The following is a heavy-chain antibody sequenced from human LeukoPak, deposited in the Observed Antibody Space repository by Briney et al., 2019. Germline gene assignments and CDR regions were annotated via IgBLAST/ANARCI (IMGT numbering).Heavy chain of an antibody. Sequence: PGGSLRLSCAASGFTFSSYGMNWVRQAPGKGLEWVSAISGSGGSTYYADSVKGRFTISRDNSKNKLYLQMNNLRAEDTAVYYCANLWLRDQFDYWGQGTLVSVSS. D-gene: IGHD5-12*01. J-gene: IGHJ4*02. CDR2: ISGSGGST. V-gene: IGHV3-23*01. CDR1: GFTFSSYG. CDR3: ANLWLRDQFDY.